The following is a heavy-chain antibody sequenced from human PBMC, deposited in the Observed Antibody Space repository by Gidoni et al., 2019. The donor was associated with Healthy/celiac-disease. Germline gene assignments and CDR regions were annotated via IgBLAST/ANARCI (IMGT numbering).Heavy chain of an antibody. Sequence: EVQLVESGGGLVQPGRSLRLSCAAPGFTFYHYALHWVRQAPGKGLEWVSGISWNSGSIGYADSVKGRFTISRDNAKNSLYLQMNSLRAEDTALYYCAKDSLRYCSGGSCYGWFDPWGQGTLVTVSS. V-gene: IGHV3-9*01. CDR2: ISWNSGSI. J-gene: IGHJ5*02. CDR1: GFTFYHYA. D-gene: IGHD2-15*01. CDR3: AKDSLRYCSGGSCYGWFDP.